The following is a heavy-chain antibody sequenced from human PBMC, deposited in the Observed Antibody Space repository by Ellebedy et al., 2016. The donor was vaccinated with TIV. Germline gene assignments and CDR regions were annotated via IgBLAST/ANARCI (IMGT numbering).Heavy chain of an antibody. Sequence: ASVKVSCKASGYTFTSYATHWVRQAPGQRLEWMGWINAGNGNTKYSQKFQGRVTITRDTSASTAYMELSSLRSEDTAVYYCARVRSGSYYDYWGQGTLVTVSS. J-gene: IGHJ4*02. CDR2: INAGNGNT. V-gene: IGHV1-3*01. CDR3: ARVRSGSYYDY. D-gene: IGHD1-26*01. CDR1: GYTFTSYA.